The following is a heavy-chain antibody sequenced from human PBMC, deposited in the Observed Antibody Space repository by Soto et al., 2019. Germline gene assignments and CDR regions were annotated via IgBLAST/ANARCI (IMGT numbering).Heavy chain of an antibody. CDR3: ARVGVVRGVTKQVSALYYFDC. V-gene: IGHV3-23*01. CDR1: GFTFSSYA. CDR2: ISGSGAST. D-gene: IGHD3-10*01. Sequence: PGGSLRLSCAASGFTFSSYAMSWVRQAPGKGLEWVSAISGSGASTYYADSVKGRFTISRDNSKNTLYLQMNSLRAEDTAVYYCARVGVVRGVTKQVSALYYFDCWGQGTLVTVSS. J-gene: IGHJ4*02.